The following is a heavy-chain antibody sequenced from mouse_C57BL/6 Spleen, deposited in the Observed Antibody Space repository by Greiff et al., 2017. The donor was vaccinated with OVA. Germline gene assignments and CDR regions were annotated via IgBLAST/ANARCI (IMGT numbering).Heavy chain of an antibody. J-gene: IGHJ3*01. Sequence: EVKVVESGGGLVQPKGSLKLSCAASGFSFNTYAMNWVRQAPGKGLEWVARIRSKSNNYATYYADSVKDRFTISRDDSESMLYLQMNNLKTEDTAMYYCVRRGYGSSSFAYWGQGTLVTVSA. CDR2: IRSKSNNYAT. D-gene: IGHD1-1*01. V-gene: IGHV10-1*01. CDR1: GFSFNTYA. CDR3: VRRGYGSSSFAY.